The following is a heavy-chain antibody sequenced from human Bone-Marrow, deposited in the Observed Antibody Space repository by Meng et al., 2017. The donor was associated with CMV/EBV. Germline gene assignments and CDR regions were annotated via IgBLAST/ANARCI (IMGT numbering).Heavy chain of an antibody. D-gene: IGHD6-13*01. Sequence: GESLKISCAASGFTFSSYSMNWVGQAPGKGLEWVSSISSSSSYIYYADSVKGRFTISRDNAKNSLYLQMNSLRAEDTAVYYCASEAAAGLWGQGTLVTVSS. CDR1: GFTFSSYS. J-gene: IGHJ4*02. CDR3: ASEAAAGL. CDR2: ISSSSSYI. V-gene: IGHV3-21*01.